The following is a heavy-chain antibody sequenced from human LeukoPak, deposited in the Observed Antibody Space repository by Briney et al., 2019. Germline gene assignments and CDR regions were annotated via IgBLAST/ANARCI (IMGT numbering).Heavy chain of an antibody. CDR1: NGSISSYY. V-gene: IGHV4-4*07. J-gene: IGHJ5*02. Sequence: SETLSLTCTVSNGSISSYYWSWIRQPAGKGLEWIGRIHASGRTNYNPSLKSRVTMSVDTPKNQFSLKLSSVTAADTAIYFCARGDRAVAGAWGWFDPWGQGTLVTVSS. D-gene: IGHD6-19*01. CDR3: ARGDRAVAGAWGWFDP. CDR2: IHASGRT.